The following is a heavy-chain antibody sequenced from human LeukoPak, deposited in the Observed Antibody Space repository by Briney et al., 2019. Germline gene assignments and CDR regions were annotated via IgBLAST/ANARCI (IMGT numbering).Heavy chain of an antibody. CDR1: GGTFSSYA. CDR3: AAENYYDSSGYSLFDY. D-gene: IGHD3-22*01. J-gene: IGHJ4*02. Sequence: SVKVSCKASGGTFSSYAISWVRQAPGQGLEWMGGIIPILGIANYAQKFQGRVTITADKSTSTVYMELSSLRSEDTAVYYCAAENYYDSSGYSLFDYWGQGTLVTVSS. CDR2: IIPILGIA. V-gene: IGHV1-69*10.